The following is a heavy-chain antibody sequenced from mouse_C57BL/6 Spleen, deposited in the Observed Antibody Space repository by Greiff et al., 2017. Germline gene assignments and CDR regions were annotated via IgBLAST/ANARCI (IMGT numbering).Heavy chain of an antibody. D-gene: IGHD2-4*01. CDR2: IYPRSGNT. CDR3: ARGMGAPYDYDGGFYYAMDY. J-gene: IGHJ4*01. V-gene: IGHV1-81*01. Sequence: QVQLQQSGAELARPGASVKLSCKASGYTFTSYGISWVKQRTGQGLEWIGEIYPRSGNTYYNEKFKGKATLTADKSSSTAYMELRSLTSEDSAVYFCARGMGAPYDYDGGFYYAMDYWGQGTSVTVSS. CDR1: GYTFTSYG.